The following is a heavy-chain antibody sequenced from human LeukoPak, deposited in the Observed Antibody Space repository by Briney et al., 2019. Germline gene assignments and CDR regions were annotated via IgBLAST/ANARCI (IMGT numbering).Heavy chain of an antibody. CDR1: GGSISSYY. Sequence: ASETLSLTCTVSGGSISSYYWSWIRQPPGKGLEWIGYIYYSGSTNYNPSLKSRVTISVDTSKNQFSLKLSSVTAADTAVYYCARRRYGDYCDYWGQGTLVTVPS. V-gene: IGHV4-59*08. J-gene: IGHJ4*02. CDR3: ARRRYGDYCDY. CDR2: IYYSGST. D-gene: IGHD4-17*01.